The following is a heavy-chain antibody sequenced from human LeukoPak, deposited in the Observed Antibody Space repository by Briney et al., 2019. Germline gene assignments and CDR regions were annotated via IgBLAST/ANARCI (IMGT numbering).Heavy chain of an antibody. CDR3: ARRYFDWSYWFDP. V-gene: IGHV3-66*04. D-gene: IGHD3-9*01. J-gene: IGHJ5*02. CDR1: GFTVTSNY. CDR2: IYSGGST. Sequence: PGGSLRLSCAASGFTVTSNYMSWVRQAPGKGLEWVSVIYSGGSTYYADSVKGRFTISRDNSKNTLYLQMNSLRAEDTAVYYCARRYFDWSYWFDPWGQGTLVTVSS.